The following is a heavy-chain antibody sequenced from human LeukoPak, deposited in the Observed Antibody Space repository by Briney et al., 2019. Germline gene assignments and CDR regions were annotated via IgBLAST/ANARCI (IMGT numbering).Heavy chain of an antibody. CDR3: ARDFFHGHCAGLSCFLLDY. CDR1: GYTFTSYG. J-gene: IGHJ4*02. CDR2: ISGNNGNT. Sequence: ASVKVSCKASGYTFTSYGISWVRQAPGQGLEGMGWISGNNGNTNYAQKFQGRVTMTTDTSTSTAYMEMRSLRSDDTAVYYCARDFFHGHCAGLSCFLLDYWGQGSLVTVSS. V-gene: IGHV1-18*01. D-gene: IGHD2-15*01.